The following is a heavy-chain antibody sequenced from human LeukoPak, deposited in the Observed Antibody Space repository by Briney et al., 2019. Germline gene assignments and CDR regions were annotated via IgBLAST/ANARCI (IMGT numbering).Heavy chain of an antibody. CDR1: GVTFSSYA. CDR2: ISGSGYST. J-gene: IGHJ4*02. Sequence: GGSLRLSCAASGVTFSSYAMGWVRQFPGKGLEWVSAISGSGYSTYYADSVKGRFTISRDNSKNTLHLQMNSLRAEDTAVYYCAKGPLIEVAGTTWDYWGQGTLVTVSS. CDR3: AKGPLIEVAGTTWDY. D-gene: IGHD6-19*01. V-gene: IGHV3-23*01.